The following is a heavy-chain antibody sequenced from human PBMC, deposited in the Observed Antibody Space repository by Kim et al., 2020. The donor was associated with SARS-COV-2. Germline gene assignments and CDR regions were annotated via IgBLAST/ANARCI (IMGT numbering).Heavy chain of an antibody. D-gene: IGHD3-3*01. Sequence: SETLSLTCTVSGGSISSGGYYWSWIRQHPGKGLEWIGYIYYSGSTYYNPSRKSRVTISVDTSKNQFSLKLSPVTAADTAVYYCARAASTIFGVVNHFDYWGQGTLVTVSS. CDR2: IYYSGST. J-gene: IGHJ4*02. CDR3: ARAASTIFGVVNHFDY. CDR1: GGSISSGGYY. V-gene: IGHV4-31*03.